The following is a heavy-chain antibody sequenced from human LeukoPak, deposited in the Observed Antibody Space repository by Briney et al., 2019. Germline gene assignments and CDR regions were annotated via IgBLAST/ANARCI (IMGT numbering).Heavy chain of an antibody. CDR2: INHSGST. CDR1: GGSFSGYY. V-gene: IGHV4-34*01. J-gene: IGHJ6*03. Sequence: SETLSLTCAVYGGSFSGYYWSWIRQPPGKGLEWIGEINHSGSTNYNPSLKRRVTISVDTSKNQFSLKLSSVTAADTAVYYCAKGLSIAARYYYYYYMDVWGRGTTVTVSS. CDR3: AKGLSIAARYYYYYYMDV. D-gene: IGHD6-6*01.